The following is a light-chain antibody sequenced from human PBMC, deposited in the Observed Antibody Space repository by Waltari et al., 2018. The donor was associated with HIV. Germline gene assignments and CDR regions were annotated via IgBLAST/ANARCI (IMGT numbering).Light chain of an antibody. Sequence: QSALTQPASVSGSPGQSITISCTGSSSDVGGYSFLSWYQLHPGIAPKLMIYEVSKRPSGVPDRFSGSKSCNAASLTVSGLQAEDEADYYCSSYAGSNNVIFGGGTKLTVL. CDR1: SSDVGGYSF. V-gene: IGLV2-8*01. J-gene: IGLJ2*01. CDR3: SSYAGSNNVI. CDR2: EVS.